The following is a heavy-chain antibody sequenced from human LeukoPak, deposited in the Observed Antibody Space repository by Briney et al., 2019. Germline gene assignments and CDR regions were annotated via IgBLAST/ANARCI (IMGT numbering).Heavy chain of an antibody. V-gene: IGHV3-23*01. Sequence: GESLRLSCAASGFTFSSFAMSWVRQAPGKGLEWVSALSGSGDKTHYADSVKGRFTISRDNSKNTLYLQMDPLRAEDTAVYYCAKDTMFYDILTGYRHFDYWGQGTLVTGSS. D-gene: IGHD3-9*01. CDR3: AKDTMFYDILTGYRHFDY. CDR1: GFTFSSFA. J-gene: IGHJ4*02. CDR2: LSGSGDKT.